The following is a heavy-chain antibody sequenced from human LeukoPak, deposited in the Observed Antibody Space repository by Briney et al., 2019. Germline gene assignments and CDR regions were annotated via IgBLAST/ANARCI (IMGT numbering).Heavy chain of an antibody. J-gene: IGHJ5*02. Sequence: ASVKVSCKASGYTFTSYYMHWVRQAPGQGLEWMGIINPSGGSTSYAQKFQGRVTMTRDTSTSTVYMGLRSLRSDDTAVYYCARAHYCSGGSCYHFQNWFGPWGQGTLVTVSS. V-gene: IGHV1-46*01. D-gene: IGHD2-15*01. CDR1: GYTFTSYY. CDR2: INPSGGST. CDR3: ARAHYCSGGSCYHFQNWFGP.